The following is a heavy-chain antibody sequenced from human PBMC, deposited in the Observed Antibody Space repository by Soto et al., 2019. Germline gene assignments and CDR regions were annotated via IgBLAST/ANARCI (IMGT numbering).Heavy chain of an antibody. D-gene: IGHD3-10*01. Sequence: QVQLVQSGAEVKKPGASVKVSCKASGYTFTSHGISWVRQAPGQGLEWMGWISAKNGDTNYAQKFQGRVTVTTDTSTSTGYRELRSLRSEDTAVYYCARMVRGSNIDHYHYMDVGGKGTTVTVSS. CDR3: ARMVRGSNIDHYHYMDV. J-gene: IGHJ6*03. V-gene: IGHV1-18*01. CDR2: ISAKNGDT. CDR1: GYTFTSHG.